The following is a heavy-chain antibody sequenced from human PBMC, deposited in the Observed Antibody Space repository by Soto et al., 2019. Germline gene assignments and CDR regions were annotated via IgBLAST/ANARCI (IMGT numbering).Heavy chain of an antibody. J-gene: IGHJ6*03. V-gene: IGHV4-34*01. Sequence: PSETLSLTCAVYGGSFSGYYWSWIRQPPGKGLEWIVEINHSGSTNYNPSLKSRVTISVDTSKNQFSLKLSSVTAADTAVYYCARGDCSGGSCPPNYYYYMDVWGKGTTVTVSS. CDR3: ARGDCSGGSCPPNYYYYMDV. D-gene: IGHD2-15*01. CDR1: GGSFSGYY. CDR2: INHSGST.